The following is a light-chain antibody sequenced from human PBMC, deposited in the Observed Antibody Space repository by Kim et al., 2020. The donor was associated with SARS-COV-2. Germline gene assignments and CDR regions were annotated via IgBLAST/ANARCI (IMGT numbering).Light chain of an antibody. J-gene: IGKJ1*01. CDR1: QDISNY. Sequence: AAVGDRVTITCRASQDISNYLGWFQLKQGKAPKLLVYAASELQPGVPSRFSGSGSGTDFTLTVTSLQPEDVATYYCQKCDSAPWTFGQGTKVDIK. CDR2: AAS. CDR3: QKCDSAPWT. V-gene: IGKV1-27*01.